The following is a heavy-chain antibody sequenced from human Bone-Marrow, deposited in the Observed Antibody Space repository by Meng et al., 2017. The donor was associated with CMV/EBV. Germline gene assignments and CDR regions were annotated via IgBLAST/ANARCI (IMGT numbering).Heavy chain of an antibody. CDR2: IIPIFGTA. CDR3: ASVVDGYNPRIVSFCP. D-gene: IGHD5-24*01. V-gene: IGHV1-69*05. CDR1: GGTFSSYA. Sequence: SVKVSCKASGGTFSSYAISWVRQAPGQGLEWMGGIIPIFGTANYAQKFQGRVTITTDESTRTAYMELSSLRSEDTAVYYCASVVDGYNPRIVSFCPWGQGHLVTGAS. J-gene: IGHJ5*02.